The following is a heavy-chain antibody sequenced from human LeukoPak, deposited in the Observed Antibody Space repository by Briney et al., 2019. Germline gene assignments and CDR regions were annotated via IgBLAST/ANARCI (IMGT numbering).Heavy chain of an antibody. CDR3: ARDHYNILTGYFSY. Sequence: PGRSLRLSCAASGFTFDDYAMHWVRQAPGKGLEWVSSINPSSNYIYYTDSVKGRFTVSRDNAKNSLFLQMNSLRAEDTAVYYCARDHYNILTGYFSYWGQGTLVAVSS. V-gene: IGHV3-21*01. CDR2: INPSSNYI. D-gene: IGHD3-9*01. CDR1: GFTFDDYA. J-gene: IGHJ4*02.